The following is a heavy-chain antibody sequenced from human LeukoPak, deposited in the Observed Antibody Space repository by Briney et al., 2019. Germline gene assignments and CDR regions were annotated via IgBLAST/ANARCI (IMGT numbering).Heavy chain of an antibody. V-gene: IGHV4-59*01. J-gene: IGHJ6*02. CDR3: ARENYYGMEV. CDR2: IYYIGST. Sequence: SETLSLTCAVSGGSNSGNYWSWIRQPPGKGLEWIGYIYYIGSTNYNPSLKSRVTMSVDTSKNQFSLKLNSVTAADTAVYYCARENYYGMEVWGQRTTVIVSS. CDR1: GGSNSGNY.